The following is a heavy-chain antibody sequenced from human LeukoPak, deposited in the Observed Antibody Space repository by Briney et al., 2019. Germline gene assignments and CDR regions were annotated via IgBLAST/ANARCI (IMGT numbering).Heavy chain of an antibody. CDR2: IYYSGST. CDR1: GGSISSYY. V-gene: IGHV4-59*01. CDR3: AGAPYYYDATKPRAFDV. J-gene: IGHJ3*01. Sequence: KPSETLSLTCTVAGGSISSYYWSWIRQPPGKGLEWIGYIYYSGSTNYNPSLKSRVTISVDTSKNQFSLKLSSVTAADTAVYYCAGAPYYYDATKPRAFDVWGQGTMVTVSS. D-gene: IGHD3-22*01.